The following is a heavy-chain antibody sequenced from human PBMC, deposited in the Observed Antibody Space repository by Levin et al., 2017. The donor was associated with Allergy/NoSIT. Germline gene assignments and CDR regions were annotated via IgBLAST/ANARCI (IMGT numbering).Heavy chain of an antibody. J-gene: IGHJ4*02. Sequence: GESLKISCAASGFTVSSNYMSWVRQAPGKGLEWVSVIYSGGSTYYADSVKGRFTISRDNSKNTLYLQMNSLRAEDTAVYYCARGKGRVDYWGQGTLVTVSS. CDR2: IYSGGST. CDR1: GFTVSSNY. V-gene: IGHV3-66*01. CDR3: ARGKGRVDY.